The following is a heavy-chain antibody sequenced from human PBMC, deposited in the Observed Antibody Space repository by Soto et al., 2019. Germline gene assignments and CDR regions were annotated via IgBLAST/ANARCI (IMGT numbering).Heavy chain of an antibody. J-gene: IGHJ6*02. V-gene: IGHV3-53*01. D-gene: IGHD6-6*01. Sequence: EVQLVESGGGLIQPGGSLRLSCAASGFTVSSNYMSWVRQAPGKGLEWVSVIYSGGSTYYADSVKGRFTISRDNSKNTLYLQVNSLRAEDTAVYYCASPRIAARDYYYYGMDVWGQGTTVTVSS. CDR2: IYSGGST. CDR3: ASPRIAARDYYYYGMDV. CDR1: GFTVSSNY.